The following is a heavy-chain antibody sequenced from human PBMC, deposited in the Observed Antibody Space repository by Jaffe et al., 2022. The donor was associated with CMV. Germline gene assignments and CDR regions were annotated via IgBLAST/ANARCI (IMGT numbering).Heavy chain of an antibody. J-gene: IGHJ4*02. CDR2: IKSKTDGGTT. V-gene: IGHV3-15*01. Sequence: EVQLVESGGGLVKPGGSLRLSCAASGFTFSNAWMSWVRQAPGKGLEWVGRIKSKTDGGTTDYAAPVKGRFTISRDDSKNTLYLQMNSLKTEDTAVYYCTTGTYYSNYESIDYWGQGTLVTVSS. CDR3: TTGTYYSNYESIDY. CDR1: GFTFSNAW. D-gene: IGHD4-4*01.